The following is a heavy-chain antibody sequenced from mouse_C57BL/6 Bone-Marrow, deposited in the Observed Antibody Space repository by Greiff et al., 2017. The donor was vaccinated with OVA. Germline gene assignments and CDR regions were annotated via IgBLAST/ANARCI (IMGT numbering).Heavy chain of an antibody. J-gene: IGHJ2*01. Sequence: EVQVVESGGGLVQPGGSLSLSCAASGFTFTDYYMSWVRQPPGKALEWLGFIRNKANGYTTEYSASVKGRFTISRDNSQSILYLQMNALRAEDSATYYCARLLRRDFDYWGQGTTLTVSS. D-gene: IGHD1-1*01. V-gene: IGHV7-3*01. CDR3: ARLLRRDFDY. CDR1: GFTFTDYY. CDR2: IRNKANGYTT.